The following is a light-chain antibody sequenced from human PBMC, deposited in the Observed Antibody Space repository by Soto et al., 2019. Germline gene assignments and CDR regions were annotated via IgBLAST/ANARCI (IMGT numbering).Light chain of an antibody. CDR1: QSVSSN. J-gene: IGKJ1*01. CDR2: AAS. V-gene: IGKV3-20*01. CDR3: QQYGSSSWT. Sequence: EIVMTQSPATLSVSPGERANLSCRASQSVSSNLAWYQQRPGQAPRLLIYAASSRATGIPDRFSGSGSGTDFTLTISRLEPEDFAVYYCQQYGSSSWTFGQGTKVDIK.